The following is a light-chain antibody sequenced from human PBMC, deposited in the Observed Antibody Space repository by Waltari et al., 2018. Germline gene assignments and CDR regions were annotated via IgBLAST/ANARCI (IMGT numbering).Light chain of an antibody. CDR3: QVWDSSDDHVV. V-gene: IGLV3-21*03. CDR1: KIGSQR. Sequence: SYVLTQPPSVSVAPGKTSRITCWGNKIGSQRVHWYQQKAGQAPVLVVYDDSDRPSGIPERFSGSNFGNTATLTIRRVEGGDEADYYCQVWDSSDDHVVFGGGTKLTVL. CDR2: DDS. J-gene: IGLJ2*01.